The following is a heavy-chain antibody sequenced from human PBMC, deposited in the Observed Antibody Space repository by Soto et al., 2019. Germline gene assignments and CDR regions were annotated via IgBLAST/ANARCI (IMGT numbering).Heavy chain of an antibody. CDR1: GFTVSSNY. V-gene: IGHV3-53*01. J-gene: IGHJ4*02. D-gene: IGHD4-17*01. CDR2: IYSGGST. CDR3: ARSIVLYGDYYFDY. Sequence: PGGSLRLSCAASGFTVSSNYMSWVRQAPGKGLEWVSVIYSGGSTYYADSVKGRFTISRDNSKNTLYLQMNSLRAEDTAVYYCARSIVLYGDYYFDYWGQGTLVTVSS.